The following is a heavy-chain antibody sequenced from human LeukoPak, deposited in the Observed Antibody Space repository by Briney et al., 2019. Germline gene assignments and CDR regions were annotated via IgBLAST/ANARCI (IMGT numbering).Heavy chain of an antibody. CDR2: ISSSSSYI. J-gene: IGHJ4*02. V-gene: IGHV3-21*01. CDR3: AREGYCSGGSCYSGFDY. D-gene: IGHD2-15*01. CDR1: GFTFSSYS. Sequence: PGGSLRLSCAASGFTFSSYSMNWVRQAPGKGLEWVSSISSSSSYIYYADSVKGRFTISRDNAKNSLYLQMNSLRAEDTAVYYCAREGYCSGGSCYSGFDYWGQGTLVTVSS.